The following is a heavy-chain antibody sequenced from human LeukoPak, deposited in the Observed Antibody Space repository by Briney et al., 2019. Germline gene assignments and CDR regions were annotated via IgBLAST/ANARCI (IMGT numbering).Heavy chain of an antibody. CDR3: ALRLPQGIAVALVY. Sequence: ASVKVSCKASGYTVTSYAMNWVRQAPGQGLEWMGWINTNTGNPTYAQGFTGRFVFSLDTSVSTAYLQISSLKAEDTAVYYCALRLPQGIAVALVYWGQGTLVTVSS. CDR2: INTNTGNP. V-gene: IGHV7-4-1*02. J-gene: IGHJ4*02. D-gene: IGHD6-19*01. CDR1: GYTVTSYA.